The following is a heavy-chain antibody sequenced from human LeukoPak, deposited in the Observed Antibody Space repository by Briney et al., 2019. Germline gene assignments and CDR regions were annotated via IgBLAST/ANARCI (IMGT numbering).Heavy chain of an antibody. CDR1: GFTFSSYS. CDR3: ARDTPVDTAMFCPDY. V-gene: IGHV3-48*04. Sequence: PGGSLRLSCAASGFTFSSYSMNWVRQAPGKGLEWVSYISSSSSTIYYADSVKGRFTISRDNAKNSLYLQMNSLRAEDTAVYYCARDTPVDTAMFCPDYWGQGTLVTVSS. CDR2: ISSSSSTI. J-gene: IGHJ4*02. D-gene: IGHD5-18*01.